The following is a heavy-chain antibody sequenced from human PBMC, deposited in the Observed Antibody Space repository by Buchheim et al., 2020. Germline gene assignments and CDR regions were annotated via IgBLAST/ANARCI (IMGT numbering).Heavy chain of an antibody. Sequence: VQLVESGGGLVQPGGSLRLSCAASGFPFNIYSMNWVRQAPGKGLEWVSYISSSSSTIYYADTVKGRFTISRKNAKSSLYLEMNSLRDDDTAVYYCARDVDQNFYGMDVWGQGTT. CDR2: ISSSSSTI. V-gene: IGHV3-48*02. CDR3: ARDVDQNFYGMDV. D-gene: IGHD5-12*01. CDR1: GFPFNIYS. J-gene: IGHJ6*02.